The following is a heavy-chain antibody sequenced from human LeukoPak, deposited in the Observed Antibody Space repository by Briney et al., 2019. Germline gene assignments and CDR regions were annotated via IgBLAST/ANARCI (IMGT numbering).Heavy chain of an antibody. D-gene: IGHD3-22*01. CDR1: GGSISSGGYS. V-gene: IGHV4-30-2*01. CDR3: ARVLYVDGYYPSYFDY. Sequence: SETLSLTCAVSGGSISSGGYSWSWIRQPPGKGLEWIGYIYHSGSTYFNPSLKSRVTISVDRSKNQFSLKLSSVTAADTAVYYCARVLYVDGYYPSYFDYWGQGTLVTVSS. CDR2: IYHSGST. J-gene: IGHJ4*02.